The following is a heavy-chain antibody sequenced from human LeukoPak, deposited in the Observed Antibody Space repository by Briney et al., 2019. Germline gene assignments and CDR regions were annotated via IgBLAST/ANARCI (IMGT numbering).Heavy chain of an antibody. Sequence: PSETLSLTCTVSGGSISNYYWSWIRQPPGKGLEWIGYIYYSGSTNYNPSLKSRVTISVDTSKNQFSLKLSSVTAADTAVYYCARNSVAGTFDYWGQGTLVTVSS. V-gene: IGHV4-59*01. CDR3: ARNSVAGTFDY. J-gene: IGHJ4*02. D-gene: IGHD6-19*01. CDR1: GGSISNYY. CDR2: IYYSGST.